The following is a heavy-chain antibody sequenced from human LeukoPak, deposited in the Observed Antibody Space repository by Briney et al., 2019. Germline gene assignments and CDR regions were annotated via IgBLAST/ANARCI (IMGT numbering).Heavy chain of an antibody. CDR2: LIPIFGTA. J-gene: IGHJ4*02. D-gene: IGHD6-13*01. CDR1: GGTSSSYA. V-gene: IGHV1-69*01. CDR3: AHQQLGSSEFDY. Sequence: SVKVSCKPSGGTSSSYAIIWVRQAPGQGLEWMGGLIPIFGTANYAQKFQGRVTITADESTSTAYMELSSLRSEDTAVYYCAHQQLGSSEFDYWGQGTLVTVSS.